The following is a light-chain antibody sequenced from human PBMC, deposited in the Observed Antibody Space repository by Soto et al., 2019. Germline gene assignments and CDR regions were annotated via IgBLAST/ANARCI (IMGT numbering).Light chain of an antibody. V-gene: IGLV2-14*03. CDR3: CSYTSSDTRV. Sequence: QSVLTQPASVSGSPGQSITISCTGTSSDIGGHDDVSWYQQHPGKVPKLLIYGVTDRPSGVSNRFSGSKSGNVASLTISGLQAEDEADYYCCSYTSSDTRVFGGGTKVTVL. CDR1: SSDIGGHDD. CDR2: GVT. J-gene: IGLJ2*01.